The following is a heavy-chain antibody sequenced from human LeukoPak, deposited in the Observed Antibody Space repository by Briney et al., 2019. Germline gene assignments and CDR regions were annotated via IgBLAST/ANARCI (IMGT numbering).Heavy chain of an antibody. Sequence: SGTLSLTCTVSGYSISSGYYWGWIRHARGKGLEWIGSIYNSGSTYYKPSLKSRVTISVDISKNQFSLNMSSGSAADTSVYYCARAYSRSWYWNWFDPWGQGTLVTVSS. CDR3: ARAYSRSWYWNWFDP. V-gene: IGHV4-38-2*02. CDR1: GYSISSGYY. J-gene: IGHJ5*02. D-gene: IGHD6-13*01. CDR2: IYNSGST.